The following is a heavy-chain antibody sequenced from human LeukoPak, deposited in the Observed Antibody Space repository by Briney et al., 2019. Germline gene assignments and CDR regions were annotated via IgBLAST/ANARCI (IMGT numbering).Heavy chain of an antibody. D-gene: IGHD3-22*01. Sequence: SETLSLTCTVSGGSISSYYWSWIRQPPGKGLEWIGYIYYSGSTNYNPSLKSRVTMSVDTSKNQFSLKLSSVTAADTAVYYCARGVREYYDSSGYYRVAFDIWGQGTMVTVSS. CDR1: GGSISSYY. CDR3: ARGVREYYDSSGYYRVAFDI. CDR2: IYYSGST. V-gene: IGHV4-59*12. J-gene: IGHJ3*02.